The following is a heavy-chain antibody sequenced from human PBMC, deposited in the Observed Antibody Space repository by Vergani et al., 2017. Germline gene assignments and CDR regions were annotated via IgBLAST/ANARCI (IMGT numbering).Heavy chain of an antibody. Sequence: QVQLVESGGGVVQPGRSLRLSCVVSGFTFTNYGMHWVRQAPGKGLEWVAVIWYDETYKLYADSVKGRFTISRDNSNHTLYLQMNSLRDEDTAVYYCARDTVTGSRYFDYWGQGTLVTVSS. CDR3: ARDTVTGSRYFDY. V-gene: IGHV3-33*01. D-gene: IGHD6-19*01. CDR2: IWYDETYK. CDR1: GFTFTNYG. J-gene: IGHJ4*02.